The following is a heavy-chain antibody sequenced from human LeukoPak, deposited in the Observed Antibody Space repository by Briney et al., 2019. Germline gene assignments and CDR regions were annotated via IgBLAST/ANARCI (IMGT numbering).Heavy chain of an antibody. V-gene: IGHV4-30-2*01. J-gene: IGHJ5*02. CDR3: ARAPDTVVGWFDP. D-gene: IGHD4-23*01. CDR2: IYHSGST. Sequence: KPSQTLSLTCTVSGGSISSGGYYWSWIRQPPGKGLEWIGYIYHSGSTYYNPSLKSRVTISVDRSKNQFSLKLSSVTAADTAVYYCARAPDTVVGWFDPWGQGTLVTVSS. CDR1: GGSISSGGYY.